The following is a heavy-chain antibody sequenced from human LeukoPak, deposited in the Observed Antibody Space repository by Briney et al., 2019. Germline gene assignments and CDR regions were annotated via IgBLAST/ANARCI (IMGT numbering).Heavy chain of an antibody. Sequence: PGGSLRLSCAASGFTVSSNYMSWVRQAPGKGLEWVSVIYSGDSGGSTYYADSVKGRFTISRDNSKNTVYLQVNSLRAEDTAIYYCANKIPGNNPFDSWGQGTLVTVSS. CDR3: ANKIPGNNPFDS. D-gene: IGHD1/OR15-1a*01. V-gene: IGHV3-66*01. J-gene: IGHJ4*02. CDR1: GFTVSSNY. CDR2: IYSGDSGGST.